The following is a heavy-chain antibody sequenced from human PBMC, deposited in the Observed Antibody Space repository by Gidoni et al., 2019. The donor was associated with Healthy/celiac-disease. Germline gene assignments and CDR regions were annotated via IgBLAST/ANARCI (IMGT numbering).Heavy chain of an antibody. CDR2: IIPILGIA. J-gene: IGHJ4*02. CDR3: ARGTHFTVTTNYFDY. Sequence: QVQLVQSGAEVKKPGSSVKVSCKASGGTFSSYTISWVRQAPGQGLEWMGRIIPILGIANYAQKFQGRVKITADKSTSTAYMELSSLRSEDTAVYYCARGTHFTVTTNYFDYWGQGTLVTVSS. V-gene: IGHV1-69*02. D-gene: IGHD4-17*01. CDR1: GGTFSSYT.